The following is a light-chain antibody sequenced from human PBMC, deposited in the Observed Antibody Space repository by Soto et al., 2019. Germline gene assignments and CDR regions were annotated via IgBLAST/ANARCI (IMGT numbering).Light chain of an antibody. J-gene: IGKJ2*01. CDR1: QTIHNHY. V-gene: IGKV3-20*01. CDR2: GSS. CDR3: YEYGSSRPYN. Sequence: EVVLTQSPGTLSLSPGERATLSCRGSQTIHNHYLAWYQQRPGQAPRLLLFGSSERATGVPGWLRGRGSGSVSYLAISSREPEDFEVYYCYEYGSSRPYNFGQGTQLEI.